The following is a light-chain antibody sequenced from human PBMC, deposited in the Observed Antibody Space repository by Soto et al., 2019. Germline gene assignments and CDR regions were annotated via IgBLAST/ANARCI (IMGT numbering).Light chain of an antibody. CDR3: QQYYSYPLT. CDR2: TTS. Sequence: DIQMTQSPSSLSASVGDRVTITFRASQNINNYLNWYQQKPGKAPKFLIYTTSSLQSGVPSRFSGSESGTDFTLTISCLQSEDFATYYCQQYYSYPLTFGQGTRLEIK. V-gene: IGKV1-39*01. CDR1: QNINNY. J-gene: IGKJ5*01.